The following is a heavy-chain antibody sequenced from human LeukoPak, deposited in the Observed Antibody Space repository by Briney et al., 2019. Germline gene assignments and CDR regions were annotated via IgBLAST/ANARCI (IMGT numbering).Heavy chain of an antibody. V-gene: IGHV4-59*02. CDR1: GFTVNTND. CDR2: IYYSGST. Sequence: GSLRLSCAASGFTVNTNDMSWVRQAPGKGLEWIGYIYYSGSTNYNPSLKSRVTISVDTSKNQFSLKLSSVTAADTAVYYCARGYYNYYYYMDVWGKGTTVTVSS. CDR3: ARGYYNYYYYMDV. J-gene: IGHJ6*03.